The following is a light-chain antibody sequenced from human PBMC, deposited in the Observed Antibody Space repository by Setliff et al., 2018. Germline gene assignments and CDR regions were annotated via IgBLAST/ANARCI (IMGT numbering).Light chain of an antibody. CDR1: SSNIGSKT. J-gene: IGLJ2*01. Sequence: QSVLTQPPSASGTPGQRVTIACSGSSSNIGSKTVNWYQQLPGTAPKLLMFQNSQRPSGVPDRFSGSKSGTSASLAISGPQSEDEADYYCSTWDDSLNSVVFGGGTKGTVL. CDR3: STWDDSLNSVV. CDR2: QNS. V-gene: IGLV1-44*01.